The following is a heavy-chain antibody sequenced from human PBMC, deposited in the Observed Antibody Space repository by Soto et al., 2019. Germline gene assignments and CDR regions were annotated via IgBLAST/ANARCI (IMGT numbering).Heavy chain of an antibody. D-gene: IGHD3-22*01. CDR2: IYHSGTT. CDR3: ARTDSVGYYPY. V-gene: IGHV4-38-2*01. Sequence: PSAILSLTCPVSGGSLSSGYYWAWVRQPPGKGLEWIGSIYHSGTTYYNPSLKSRVTISVDTSMNQFSLKLSSVTAADSALYYCARTDSVGYYPYLGQGILVTVSA. J-gene: IGHJ4*02. CDR1: GGSLSSGYY.